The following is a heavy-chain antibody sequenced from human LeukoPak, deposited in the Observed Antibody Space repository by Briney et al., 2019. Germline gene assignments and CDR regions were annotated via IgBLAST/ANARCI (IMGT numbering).Heavy chain of an antibody. CDR3: ARDGSMAAGNSYYGMDV. CDR2: IYYSENT. Sequence: SETLSLTCTVSGGSLSSGGYYWSWIRQHPGKGLEWIRYIYYSENTYHNPSLKSRVTISVGTSKNQFSLKLSSVTAADTAVYYCARDGSMAAGNSYYGMDVWGQGTTVTVSS. J-gene: IGHJ6*02. D-gene: IGHD6-13*01. V-gene: IGHV4-31*03. CDR1: GGSLSSGGYY.